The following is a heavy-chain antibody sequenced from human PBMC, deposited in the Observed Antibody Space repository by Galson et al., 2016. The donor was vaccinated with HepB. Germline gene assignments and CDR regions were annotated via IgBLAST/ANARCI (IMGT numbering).Heavy chain of an antibody. Sequence: SLRLSCAASGFSFSTHGMNWVRQAPGRGLEWVAVIWYDGRDQYYADSVKGRFTISRDNSKSILYLQMNSLSAEATIVYYCATSILAARLFIDGGQGTLVTVSS. CDR3: ATSILAARLFID. V-gene: IGHV3-33*01. J-gene: IGHJ1*01. CDR2: IWYDGRDQ. D-gene: IGHD2/OR15-2a*01. CDR1: GFSFSTHG.